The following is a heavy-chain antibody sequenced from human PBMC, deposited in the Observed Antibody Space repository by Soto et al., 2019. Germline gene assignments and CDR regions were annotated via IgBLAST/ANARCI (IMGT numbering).Heavy chain of an antibody. Sequence: QVQLVQSGAEVKKPGASVTVSCKASGYTFTSYAMHWVRQAPGQRLEWMGWINAGNGNTKYSQKFQGRVTITRDTAESKDYMMRSSLRSEGTAVYYSSRDVGATGDWGQGTLVTVSS. V-gene: IGHV1-3*01. CDR3: SRDVGATGD. J-gene: IGHJ4*02. CDR2: INAGNGNT. CDR1: GYTFTSYA. D-gene: IGHD1-26*01.